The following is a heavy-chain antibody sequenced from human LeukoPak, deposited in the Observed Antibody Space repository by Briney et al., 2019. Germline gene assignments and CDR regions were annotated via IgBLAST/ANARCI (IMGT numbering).Heavy chain of an antibody. Sequence: SETLSLTCSVSGASISSTSYYWGRIRRPPGKGLEGIGSISYSGTTFYSPSLESRVTISADTSKNQFSLTLSSVTAADSAVYYCARRTGYLNYYYYYYMDVWGNGTTVTVSS. CDR2: ISYSGTT. J-gene: IGHJ6*03. CDR1: GASISSTSYY. D-gene: IGHD3/OR15-3a*01. CDR3: ARRTGYLNYYYYYYMDV. V-gene: IGHV4-39*07.